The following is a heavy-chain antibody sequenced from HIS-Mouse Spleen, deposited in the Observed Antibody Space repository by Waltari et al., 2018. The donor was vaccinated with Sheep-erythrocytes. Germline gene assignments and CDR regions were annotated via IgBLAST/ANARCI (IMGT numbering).Heavy chain of an antibody. CDR2: ISSSSSYI. Sequence: EVQLVESGGGLVKPGGSLRLSCAASGFTFSSYSMNWVRQAPGKGLGWVSSISSSSSYIYYADSVKGRFTISRDNAKNSLYLQMNSLRAEDTAAYYCARVASGATFDYWGQGTLVTVSS. J-gene: IGHJ4*02. V-gene: IGHV3-21*01. D-gene: IGHD1-26*01. CDR3: ARVASGATFDY. CDR1: GFTFSSYS.